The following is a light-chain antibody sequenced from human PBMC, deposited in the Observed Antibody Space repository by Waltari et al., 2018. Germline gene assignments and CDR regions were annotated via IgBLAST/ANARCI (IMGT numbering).Light chain of an antibody. J-gene: IGLJ2*01. CDR1: NSDIDNFQY. Sequence: QSALTQPPSASGPPGQSVTISCTGTNSDIDNFQYVSWYQQHPGKAPRLIIYDFTKRPSEVPNRFSGSKSGNMASLTDSYLQADDEADYFCCSFSGGNDLLFGGGTKLTVL. CDR3: CSFSGGNDLL. V-gene: IGLV2-8*01. CDR2: DFT.